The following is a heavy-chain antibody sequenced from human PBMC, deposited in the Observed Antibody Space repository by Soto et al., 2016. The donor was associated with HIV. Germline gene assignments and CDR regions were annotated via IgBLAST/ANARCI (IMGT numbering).Heavy chain of an antibody. CDR2: MYHSGNT. Sequence: VQLQESGPGLVKPSETLSLTCGVSGDSISRGYYWGWIRQPPGKGLEWIASMYHSGNTYYNPSLKKRVNIFIDTSKNQFSLKLTSVTAADTAVYYCARESGYDPDSYYYYYIRRLGTKGHGHRLL. CDR3: ARESGYDPDSYYYYYIRR. J-gene: IGHJ6*03. D-gene: IGHD5-12*01. V-gene: IGHV4-38-2*02. CDR1: GDSISRGYY.